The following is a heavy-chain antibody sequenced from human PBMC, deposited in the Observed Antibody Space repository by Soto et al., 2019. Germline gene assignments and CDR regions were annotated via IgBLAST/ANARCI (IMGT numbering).Heavy chain of an antibody. CDR1: GGTFSSYA. CDR3: ARVLVLGVGNGNWYFDL. V-gene: IGHV1-69*12. D-gene: IGHD3-10*01. Sequence: QVQLVQSGAEVKKPGSSVKVSCKASGGTFSSYAISWVRQAPGQGLEWMGGIIPIFGTANYAQKFQGRVTITADESTSTAYMELSSLRSEDTAVYYCARVLVLGVGNGNWYFDLWGRGTLVTVSS. J-gene: IGHJ2*01. CDR2: IIPIFGTA.